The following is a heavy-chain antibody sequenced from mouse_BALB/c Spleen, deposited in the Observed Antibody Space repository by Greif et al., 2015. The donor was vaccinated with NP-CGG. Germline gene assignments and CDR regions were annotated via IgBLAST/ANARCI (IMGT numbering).Heavy chain of an antibody. CDR3: ARGGTGFDY. V-gene: IGHV5-4*02. D-gene: IGHD3-3*01. CDR1: GFTFSDYY. CDR2: ISDGGSYT. J-gene: IGHJ2*01. Sequence: EVKLVESGGGLVKPGGSLKLSRAASGFTFSDYYMYWVRQTPEKRQEWVATISDGGSYTYYPDSVKGRFTISRDNAKNNLYLQMSSLKSEDTAMYYCARGGTGFDYWGQGTTLTVSS.